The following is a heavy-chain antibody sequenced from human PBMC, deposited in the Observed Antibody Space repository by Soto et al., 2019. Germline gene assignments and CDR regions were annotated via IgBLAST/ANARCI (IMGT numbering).Heavy chain of an antibody. J-gene: IGHJ4*02. V-gene: IGHV3-30*18. Sequence: QPGGSLRLSCAASGFTFSSYGMHWVRQAPGKGLEWVAVISYDGSNKYYADSVKGRFTISRDNSKNTLYLQMNSLRAEDTAVYYCAKTLHLTERGYSGYDYWGQGTLVTVSS. D-gene: IGHD5-12*01. CDR2: ISYDGSNK. CDR3: AKTLHLTERGYSGYDY. CDR1: GFTFSSYG.